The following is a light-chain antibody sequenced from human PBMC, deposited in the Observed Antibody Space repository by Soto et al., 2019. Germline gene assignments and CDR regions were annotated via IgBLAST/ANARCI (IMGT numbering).Light chain of an antibody. Sequence: IVMTQSPATLSVSPWERATLSCRASQSVSSKLAWYQQKPGQAPRLLIYGASIRATGIPARFSGSGSGTEYTLTISSLQSEDFAVYYCQQYNNWPPLTFGGGTKVDIK. J-gene: IGKJ4*01. CDR1: QSVSSK. CDR2: GAS. CDR3: QQYNNWPPLT. V-gene: IGKV3-15*01.